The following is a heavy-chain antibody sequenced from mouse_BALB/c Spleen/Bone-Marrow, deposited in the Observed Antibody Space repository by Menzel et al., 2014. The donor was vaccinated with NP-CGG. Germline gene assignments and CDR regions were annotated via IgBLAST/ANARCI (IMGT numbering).Heavy chain of an antibody. D-gene: IGHD2-1*01. CDR1: RYTFTDYV. Sequence: AQLQQSGPELVKPGASVKRSCKASRYTFTDYVISWVKQRTGQGLEWIGEIYPGSGSTYYNEKFKGKATLTADKSSNTAYVQLSSLTSEHSAVYFCARKGICYGKGVSFSYWAQGTLVTIST. CDR2: IYPGSGST. V-gene: IGHV1-77*01. J-gene: IGHJ3*01. CDR3: ARKGICYGKGVSFSY.